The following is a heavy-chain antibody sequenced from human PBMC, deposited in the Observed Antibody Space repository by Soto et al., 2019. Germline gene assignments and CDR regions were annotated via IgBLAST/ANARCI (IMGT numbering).Heavy chain of an antibody. V-gene: IGHV4-31*03. CDR1: GGSISSGGYY. CDR3: ARGGGIVVVPAAHEYYYYYMDV. CDR2: IYYSGST. D-gene: IGHD2-2*01. J-gene: IGHJ6*03. Sequence: LSETLSLTCTVSGGSISSGGYYWSWIRQHPGKGLEWIGYIYYSGSTYYNPSLKSRVTISVDTSKNQFSLKLSSVTAADTAVYYCARGGGIVVVPAAHEYYYYYMDVWGKGTTVTVSS.